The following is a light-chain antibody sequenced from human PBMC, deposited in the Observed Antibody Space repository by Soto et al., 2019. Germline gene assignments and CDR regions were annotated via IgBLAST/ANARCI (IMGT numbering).Light chain of an antibody. CDR2: GNS. CDR1: SSNIGAGYD. V-gene: IGLV1-40*01. J-gene: IGLJ2*01. CDR3: QSYDSSLRGVV. Sequence: QSVLTQPPSVSGAPGQRVTICCTGSSSNIGAGYDVHWYQQLPGTAPKLLIYGNSNRPSGVPDRFSGSKSGTSASLAITGLQAEDEADYYCQSYDSSLRGVVFGGGTQLTVL.